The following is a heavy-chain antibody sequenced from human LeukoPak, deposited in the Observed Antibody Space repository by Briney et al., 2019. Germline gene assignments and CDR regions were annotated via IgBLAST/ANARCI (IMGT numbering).Heavy chain of an antibody. Sequence: GSVTVSCTASGHTFTGYYMHWVRQAPGQGLEWMGWINPNSGGTNYAQKFQGRVNMTRDTSISTAYMELSRLRSDDTAVYYCAREPYGSGSTDRWGQGTLVTVSS. CDR3: AREPYGSGSTDR. CDR2: INPNSGGT. CDR1: GHTFTGYY. J-gene: IGHJ5*02. V-gene: IGHV1-2*02. D-gene: IGHD3-10*01.